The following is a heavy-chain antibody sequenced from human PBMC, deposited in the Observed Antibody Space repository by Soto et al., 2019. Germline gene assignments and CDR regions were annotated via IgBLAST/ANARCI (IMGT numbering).Heavy chain of an antibody. Sequence: EVQLVESGGGMVQPGGSLRVSCAASGFTLSSYSMHWVRQAPGKGLEWVSYISGSGGTIYYADSVKGRFTISRDNTKNTLSVQMNGLRDEHTSVYFCARETGLRSSGWSYCVYFWGQGTRVTVSS. V-gene: IGHV3-48*02. CDR1: GFTLSSYS. J-gene: IGHJ4*02. CDR3: ARETGLRSSGWSYCVYF. CDR2: ISGSGGTI. D-gene: IGHD6-19*01.